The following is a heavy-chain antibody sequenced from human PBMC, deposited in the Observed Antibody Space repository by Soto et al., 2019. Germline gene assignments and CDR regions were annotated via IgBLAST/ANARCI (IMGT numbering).Heavy chain of an antibody. CDR1: GLTFKSYA. CDR3: AKVGSYDSSGYYFGWFAP. Sequence: QSGGALRLSCAPPGLTFKSYAMSWVRQAPGKALEWVSAIRGSGGSAYSADSVKGRFTISRDDSKNTLYLQMNSLRVDDTAVYFCAKVGSYDSSGYYFGWFAPWGQGTQVTVSS. V-gene: IGHV3-23*01. D-gene: IGHD3-22*01. J-gene: IGHJ5*02. CDR2: IRGSGGSA.